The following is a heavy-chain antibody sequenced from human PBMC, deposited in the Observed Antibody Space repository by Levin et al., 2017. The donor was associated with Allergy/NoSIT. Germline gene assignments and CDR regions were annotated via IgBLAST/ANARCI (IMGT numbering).Heavy chain of an antibody. CDR1: GFTFSIYS. CDR3: AKAANLYDFWSGYLDH. D-gene: IGHD3-3*01. J-gene: IGHJ5*02. Sequence: SCAASGFTFSIYSMNWVRQAPGKGLEWVSYIGSGSSTIYYADSVKGRFTISRDNSKNTVYVQMNSLRVEDTAVYYCAKAANLYDFWSGYLDHWGQGTLVTVSS. V-gene: IGHV3-48*01. CDR2: IGSGSSTI.